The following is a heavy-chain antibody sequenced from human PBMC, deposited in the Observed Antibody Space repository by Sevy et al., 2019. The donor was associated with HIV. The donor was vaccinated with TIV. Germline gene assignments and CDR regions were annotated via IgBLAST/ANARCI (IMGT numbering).Heavy chain of an antibody. D-gene: IGHD6-6*01. Sequence: GGSLRLSCAASGFTFSSYAMHWVHQAPGKGLEWVAVISYDGSNKYYADSVKGRFTISRDNSKNTLYLQMNSLRAEDTAVYYCARQRIAARLGWFDPWGQGTLVTVSS. CDR2: ISYDGSNK. CDR3: ARQRIAARLGWFDP. V-gene: IGHV3-30-3*01. CDR1: GFTFSSYA. J-gene: IGHJ5*02.